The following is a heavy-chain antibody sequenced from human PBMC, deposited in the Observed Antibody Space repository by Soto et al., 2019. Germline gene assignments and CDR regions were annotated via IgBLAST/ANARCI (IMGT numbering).Heavy chain of an antibody. CDR1: GFSLSTSAVG. CDR3: ARSKYGSAWTLDY. V-gene: IGHV2-5*02. D-gene: IGHD6-19*01. Sequence: SGPTPVNPTQTLTLTCTFSGFSLSTSAVGVGWIRQPPGKALEWLAIIDWDDDKHYSPSLKSRLVITKVTSKKQVVLTMTNMDPVDTGTYYCARSKYGSAWTLDYWGQGTLVTVSS. CDR2: IDWDDDK. J-gene: IGHJ4*02.